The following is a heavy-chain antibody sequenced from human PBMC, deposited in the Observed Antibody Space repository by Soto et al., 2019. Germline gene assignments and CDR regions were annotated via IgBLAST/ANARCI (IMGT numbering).Heavy chain of an antibody. CDR3: ARGPKKSGYYYTFAY. Sequence: SETLSLTCTVSGGSVSSGSYYWSWIRQPPGKGLEWIGYIYYSGSTYYNPSLKSRVTISVDTSKNQFSLKLSSVTAADTAVFYCARGPKKSGYYYTFAYWGQGTLVTVS. CDR1: GGSVSSGSYY. CDR2: IYYSGST. D-gene: IGHD3-22*01. J-gene: IGHJ4*02. V-gene: IGHV4-61*01.